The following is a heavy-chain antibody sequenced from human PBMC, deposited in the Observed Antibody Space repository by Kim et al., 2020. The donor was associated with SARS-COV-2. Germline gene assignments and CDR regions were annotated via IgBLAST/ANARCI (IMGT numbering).Heavy chain of an antibody. Sequence: ASVKVSCKASGYTFSRFGISWVRHAPGQGLEWMGWISASNGNTNYAEKFQGRVTMTTDTSASTAYMELRSLRSADTAAYYCAGDYYDSSGYYYYYYGLDVWGQGTTVTVSS. D-gene: IGHD3-22*01. CDR1: GYTFSRFG. J-gene: IGHJ6*02. CDR3: AGDYYDSSGYYYYYYGLDV. CDR2: ISASNGNT. V-gene: IGHV1-18*01.